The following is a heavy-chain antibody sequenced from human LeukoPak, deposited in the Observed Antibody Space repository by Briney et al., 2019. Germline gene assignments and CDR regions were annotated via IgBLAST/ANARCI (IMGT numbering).Heavy chain of an antibody. J-gene: IGHJ4*02. D-gene: IGHD3-22*01. CDR1: GFTFSNAW. Sequence: GGSLRLSCAASGFTFSNAWMSWVRQAPGKGLEWVGRIKSKTDGGTTDYAAPVKGRFTISRDDSKNTLYLQMNSLRAEDTAVYYCAKDIVPAFGYYDSSGYYSIRSFDYWGQGTLVTVSS. CDR3: AKDIVPAFGYYDSSGYYSIRSFDY. V-gene: IGHV3-15*01. CDR2: IKSKTDGGTT.